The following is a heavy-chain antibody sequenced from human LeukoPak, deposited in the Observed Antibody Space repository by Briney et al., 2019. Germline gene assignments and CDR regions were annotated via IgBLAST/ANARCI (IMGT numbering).Heavy chain of an antibody. V-gene: IGHV4-61*02. Sequence: PSETLSLTCIVSGGSISIGSYYWSWIRQPAGKGLEWIGRIYTSGTTNYNPSLKSRVSISVDRSKNQFSLKLSSVTAADTAVYYCARVGGQVYWGQGTLVTVSS. CDR3: ARVGGQVY. CDR1: GGSISIGSYY. D-gene: IGHD3/OR15-3a*01. J-gene: IGHJ4*02. CDR2: IYTSGTT.